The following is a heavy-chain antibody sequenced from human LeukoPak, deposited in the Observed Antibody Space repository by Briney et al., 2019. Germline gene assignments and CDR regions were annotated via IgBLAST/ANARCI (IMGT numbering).Heavy chain of an antibody. V-gene: IGHV3-74*01. CDR1: GFTLSSYW. J-gene: IGHJ4*02. Sequence: GGSLRLSCAASGFTLSSYWMHWVRQAPGKGLVWVSRINSDGSSTGYADSVKGRFTISRDNAKNTLYLQVNTARVEDTAVYYCTRSMLRGHDYWGQGTLVTVSS. CDR3: TRSMLRGHDY. D-gene: IGHD2-8*01. CDR2: INSDGSST.